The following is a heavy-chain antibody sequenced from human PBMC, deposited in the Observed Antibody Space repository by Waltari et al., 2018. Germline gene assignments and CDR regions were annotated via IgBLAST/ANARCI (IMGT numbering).Heavy chain of an antibody. D-gene: IGHD1-1*01. J-gene: IGHJ4*02. CDR2: ITQSGANT. CDR3: TISDRDIWSGFHH. Sequence: EVQLVESGGGLVQPGGSLRLSCVVSGLTFSNYAMSWVRQAPGKGLEWISAITQSGANTFYADSVKGRFTISRDNSKNTVFLQMNSLRADDTASYFCTISDRDIWSGFHHWGQGALVTVSS. V-gene: IGHV3-23*04. CDR1: GLTFSNYA.